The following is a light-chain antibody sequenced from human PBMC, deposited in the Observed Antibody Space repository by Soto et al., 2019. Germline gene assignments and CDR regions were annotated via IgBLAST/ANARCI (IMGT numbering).Light chain of an antibody. CDR2: EVT. Sequence: QSVLTQPASVSGSPGQSITISCTGTRSDVGGYNSVSWYQQHPGTAPRLMIYEVTNRPSGVSNRFSGSKSGNTASLTISGLQAEDEADYYCSSYTSSSTLVLFGGGTKVTVL. V-gene: IGLV2-14*01. J-gene: IGLJ2*01. CDR1: RSDVGGYNS. CDR3: SSYTSSSTLVL.